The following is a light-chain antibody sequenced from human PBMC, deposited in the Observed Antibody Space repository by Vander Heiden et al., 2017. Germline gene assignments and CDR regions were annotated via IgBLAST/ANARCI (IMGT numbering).Light chain of an antibody. Sequence: IVLTQSPGTLSLSPGERATLSCRASPSVSSSYLAWYQQKPGQAPRLLIYGASSRATGIPDRFSGSGSGTDFTLTISRLEPEDFAVYYCQQYGSSPQTFGGGTKVEIK. V-gene: IGKV3-20*01. J-gene: IGKJ4*01. CDR3: QQYGSSPQT. CDR1: PSVSSSY. CDR2: GAS.